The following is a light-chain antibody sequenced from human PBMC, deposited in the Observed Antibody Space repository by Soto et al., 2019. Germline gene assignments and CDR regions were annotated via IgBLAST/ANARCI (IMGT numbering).Light chain of an antibody. CDR1: SSDVGGFNY. Sequence: QSVLTQPASVSGSPGQSITISCTGTSSDVGGFNYVSWYQQHPGKAPKLMIYDVTNRPSGVSYRFSGSKSGNTASLTISGLQAEDEADYYCKSYTSSSTYVFGPGNKVTVL. J-gene: IGLJ1*01. V-gene: IGLV2-14*03. CDR2: DVT. CDR3: KSYTSSSTYV.